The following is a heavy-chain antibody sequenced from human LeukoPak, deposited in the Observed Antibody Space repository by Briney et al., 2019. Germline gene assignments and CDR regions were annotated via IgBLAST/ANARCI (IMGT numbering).Heavy chain of an antibody. Sequence: SETLSLTCAVYGGSFRGYYWSWIRQPPGKGLEWVGEINHSGSTNYNPPLKSLLNISVATSKTQFSLKLSSVTAADTAVYYCAGARNLIVVVTARGFDPWGQGTLSPSPQ. V-gene: IGHV4-34*01. CDR2: INHSGST. CDR1: GGSFRGYY. J-gene: IGHJ5*02. CDR3: AGARNLIVVVTARGFDP. D-gene: IGHD2-21*02.